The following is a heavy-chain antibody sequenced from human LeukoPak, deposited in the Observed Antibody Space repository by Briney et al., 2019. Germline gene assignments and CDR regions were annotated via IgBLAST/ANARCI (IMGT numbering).Heavy chain of an antibody. CDR1: GGSFSGYY. CDR3: ARGIGLGYDSSGYYLPIDY. Sequence: PSETLSLTCAVYGGSFSGYYWSWIRQPPGKGLEWIGEINHSGSTNYNPSLKSRVTISVDTSKNQFSLKLSSVTAADAAVYYCARGIGLGYDSSGYYLPIDYWGQGTLVTVSS. CDR2: INHSGST. D-gene: IGHD3-22*01. V-gene: IGHV4-34*01. J-gene: IGHJ4*02.